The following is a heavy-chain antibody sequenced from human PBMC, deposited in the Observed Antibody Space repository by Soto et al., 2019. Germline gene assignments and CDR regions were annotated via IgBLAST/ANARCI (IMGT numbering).Heavy chain of an antibody. CDR2: MYPGDSDT. Sequence: PGDSLTLSSKGSGYRFTGYWIAWVRQMPGKGLEWMGIMYPGDSDTRYSPSFQAQVTISADKSISTAYLQWSSLKASDTAMYYCARHGDRDYYYHGMDVWGQGTTVTV. J-gene: IGHJ6*02. V-gene: IGHV5-51*01. CDR1: GYRFTGYW. CDR3: ARHGDRDYYYHGMDV. D-gene: IGHD3-22*01.